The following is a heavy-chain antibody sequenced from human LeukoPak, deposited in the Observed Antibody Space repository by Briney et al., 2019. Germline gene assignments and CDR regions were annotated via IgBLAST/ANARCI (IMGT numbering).Heavy chain of an antibody. Sequence: GGSLRLSCVASGFTVSYNYMSWVRQAPGKGLEWVSIIYGGGTTYYADSVKGRFTISRDNSKNTLYLQMNSLRAEDTAVYYCARDPDYGGNVWFDPWGQGTLVTVSS. CDR2: IYGGGTT. CDR1: GFTVSYNY. CDR3: ARDPDYGGNVWFDP. J-gene: IGHJ5*02. D-gene: IGHD4-23*01. V-gene: IGHV3-66*01.